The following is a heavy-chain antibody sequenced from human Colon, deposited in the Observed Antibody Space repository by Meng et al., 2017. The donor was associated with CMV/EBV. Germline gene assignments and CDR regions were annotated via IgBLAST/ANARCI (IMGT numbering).Heavy chain of an antibody. CDR1: GFTIHRHG. CDR2: ISSDGSQK. CDR3: ATGGGTEAAAAEVFDF. V-gene: IGHV3-33*01. D-gene: IGHD6-25*01. J-gene: IGHJ4*02. Sequence: GGSLRLSCTLSGFTIHRHGMHWVRQAPGKGLEWVATISSDGSQKHFADSVKGRFTISRDNSKNTQFLEMNSLRDEDTAVYFCATGGGTEAAAAEVFDFWGQGTLVTVS.